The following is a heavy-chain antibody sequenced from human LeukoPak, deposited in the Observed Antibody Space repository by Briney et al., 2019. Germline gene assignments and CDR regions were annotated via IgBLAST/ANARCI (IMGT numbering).Heavy chain of an antibody. CDR3: AKNNDYGGSYWYFDL. V-gene: IGHV3-23*01. J-gene: IGHJ2*01. CDR2: ISGSGGST. Sequence: PGGSLRLSCAASGFTFSSYAMSWVRQAPGKGLEWVSAISGSGGSTYYADSVKGRFTISRDNSKSTLYLQMSSLRDEDTAVYYCAKNNDYGGSYWYFDLWGRGTLVTVSS. D-gene: IGHD4-23*01. CDR1: GFTFSSYA.